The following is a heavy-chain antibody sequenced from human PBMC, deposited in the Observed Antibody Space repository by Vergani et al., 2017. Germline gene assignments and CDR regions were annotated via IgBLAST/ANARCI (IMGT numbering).Heavy chain of an antibody. V-gene: IGHV3-30*18. D-gene: IGHD3-10*01. CDR1: GFTFSSYG. CDR2: ISYDGSKK. Sequence: QVQLVESGGGVVQPGRSLRLSCAASGFTFSSYGMHWVRQAPGKGLEWVAVISYDGSKKYYADSVKGRFTISRDNSKNTLYLQMNSLRAEDTAVYYCAKDRLLWFGELFEPPDYWGQGTLVTVSS. CDR3: AKDRLLWFGELFEPPDY. J-gene: IGHJ4*02.